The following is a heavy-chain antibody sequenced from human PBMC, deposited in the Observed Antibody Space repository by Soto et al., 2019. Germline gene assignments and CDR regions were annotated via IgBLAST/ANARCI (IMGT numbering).Heavy chain of an antibody. CDR1: GFTFSSYA. J-gene: IGHJ4*02. V-gene: IGHV3-30-3*01. CDR3: ARTLPETTVTDRQLGY. CDR2: ISYDGSNK. Sequence: QVQLVESGGGVVQPGRSLRLSCAASGFTFSSYAMHWVRQAPGKGLEWVAVISYDGSNKYYADSVKGRFTISRDNSKNTLYLRMNSLRAEDTAVYYCARTLPETTVTDRQLGYWGQGTLVTVSS. D-gene: IGHD4-17*01.